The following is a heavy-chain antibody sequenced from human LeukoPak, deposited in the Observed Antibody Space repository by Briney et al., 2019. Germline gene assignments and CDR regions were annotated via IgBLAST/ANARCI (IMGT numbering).Heavy chain of an antibody. D-gene: IGHD6-13*01. Sequence: SETLSLTCTVSGGSISSSSYYWGWIRQPPGKGLEWIGYIYYSGSTNYNPSLKSRVTISVDTCKNQFSLKLSSVTAADTAVYYCARTGSSSWYGGPFYYMDVWGKGTTVTVSS. J-gene: IGHJ6*03. CDR1: GGSISSSSYY. CDR2: IYYSGST. V-gene: IGHV4-61*05. CDR3: ARTGSSSWYGGPFYYMDV.